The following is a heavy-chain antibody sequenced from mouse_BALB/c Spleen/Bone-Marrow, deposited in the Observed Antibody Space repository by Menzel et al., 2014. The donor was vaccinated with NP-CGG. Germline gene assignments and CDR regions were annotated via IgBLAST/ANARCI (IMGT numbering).Heavy chain of an antibody. D-gene: IGHD1-1*01. J-gene: IGHJ2*01. CDR3: ARASVVPYYFDF. CDR2: ILPGSGTA. V-gene: IGHV1-9*01. CDR1: GYTFSNYR. Sequence: QVQLQQSGAELMKPGASVKISCKATGYTFSNYRMDWVKQRPGHGLEWIGEILPGSGTANYNEKFKGKATFTADTSSNTAYMQLSSLTSEDSALYYCARASVVPYYFDFWGQGTTLTVSS.